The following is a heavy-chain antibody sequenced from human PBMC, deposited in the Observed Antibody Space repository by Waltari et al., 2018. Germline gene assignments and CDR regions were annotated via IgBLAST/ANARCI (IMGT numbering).Heavy chain of an antibody. CDR2: IYPGDSDT. D-gene: IGHD5-12*01. CDR1: GYSFTSYW. V-gene: IGHV5-51*01. J-gene: IGHJ6*03. Sequence: EVQLVQSGAEVKKPGESLKISCKGSGYSFTSYWNGWVRQMPGKGLEWMGIIYPGDSDTRYSPSFQGQVTISADKSISTAYLQWSSLKASDTAMYYCARHNGDEMATNYYYMDVWGKGTTVTVSS. CDR3: ARHNGDEMATNYYYMDV.